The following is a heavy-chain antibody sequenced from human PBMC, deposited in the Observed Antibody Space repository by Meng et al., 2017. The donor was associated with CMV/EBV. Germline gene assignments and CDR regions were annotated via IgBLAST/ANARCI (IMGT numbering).Heavy chain of an antibody. CDR2: IYYSGST. Sequence: SETLSLTCTVSGGSISSSSYYWGWIRQPPGKGLEWIGSIYYSGSTYYNPSLKSRVTISVDTSKNQFSLKLSSVTAAATAVYYCARIAADNSYYYYYGMDVWGQGTTVTVSS. J-gene: IGHJ6*02. CDR3: ARIAADNSYYYYYGMDV. CDR1: GGSISSSSYY. D-gene: IGHD6-13*01. V-gene: IGHV4-39*01.